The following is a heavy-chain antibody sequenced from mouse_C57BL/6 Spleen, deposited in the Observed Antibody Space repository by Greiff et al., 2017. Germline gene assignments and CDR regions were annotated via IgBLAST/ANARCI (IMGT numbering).Heavy chain of an antibody. CDR3: ARHSTITTVVACPFDY. J-gene: IGHJ2*01. V-gene: IGHV5-6*01. CDR1: GFTFSSYG. CDR2: ISSGGSYT. Sequence: EVMLVESGGDLVKPGGSLKLSCAASGFTFSSYGMSWVRQTPDKRLEWVATISSGGSYTYYPDSVKGRFTISRDNAKNTLYLQMSSLKSEDTAMYYCARHSTITTVVACPFDYWGQGTTLTVSS. D-gene: IGHD1-1*01.